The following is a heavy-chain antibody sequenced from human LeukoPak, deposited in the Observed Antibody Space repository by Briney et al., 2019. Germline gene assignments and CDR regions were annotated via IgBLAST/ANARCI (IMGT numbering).Heavy chain of an antibody. CDR3: ARYYYDSSGSRIFDY. CDR1: GYTFTSYD. V-gene: IGHV1-8*02. J-gene: IGHJ4*02. D-gene: IGHD3-22*01. Sequence: ASVKVSCKVSGYTFTSYDINWVRQATGQGLEWMGWMNPNSGNTGYAQKFQGRVTMTRDTSISTAYMELSRLRSDDTAVYYCARYYYDSSGSRIFDYWGQGALVTVSS. CDR2: MNPNSGNT.